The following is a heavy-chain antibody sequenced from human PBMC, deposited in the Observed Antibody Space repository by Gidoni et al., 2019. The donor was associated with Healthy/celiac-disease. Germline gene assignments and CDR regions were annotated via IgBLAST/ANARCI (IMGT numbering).Heavy chain of an antibody. J-gene: IGHJ4*02. V-gene: IGHV4-34*01. CDR1: GGSFSGYY. CDR3: ARGLDSSGSYYDY. Sequence: QVQLQQWGAGLLKPSETLSLTCAVYGGSFSGYYGSWIRQPPGKGLEWIGEINHSGSTNYNPSLKSRVTISVDTAKNQFSLKLSSVTAADTAVYYCARGLDSSGSYYDYWGQGTLVTVSS. D-gene: IGHD1-26*01. CDR2: INHSGST.